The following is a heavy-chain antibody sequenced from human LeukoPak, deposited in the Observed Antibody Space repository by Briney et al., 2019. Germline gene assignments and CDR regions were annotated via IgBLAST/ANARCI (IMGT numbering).Heavy chain of an antibody. CDR3: ARSRRLWFGELLDLDY. V-gene: IGHV4-61*10. Sequence: NPSETLSLTCTVSGDSISSGDYYWSWIRQPAGKGLEWIGYIYYSGSTNYNPSLKSRVTISVDTSKNQFSLKLSSVTAADTAVYYCARSRRLWFGELLDLDYWGQGTLVTVSS. J-gene: IGHJ4*02. CDR1: GDSISSGDYY. CDR2: IYYSGST. D-gene: IGHD3-10*01.